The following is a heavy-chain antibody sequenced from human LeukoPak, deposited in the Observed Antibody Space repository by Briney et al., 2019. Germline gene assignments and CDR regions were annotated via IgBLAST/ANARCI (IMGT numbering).Heavy chain of an antibody. J-gene: IGHJ3*02. CDR2: ISWNSGSI. D-gene: IGHD3-22*01. CDR1: GFNFDDYA. CDR3: AKGYDSSGYDAFDI. Sequence: PGGSLRLSCAASGFNFDDYAMHWVRQAPGKGLEWVSGISWNSGSIGYADSVKGRFTISRDNAKNSLYLQMNSLRAEDMALYYCAKGYDSSGYDAFDIWGQGTMVTVSS. V-gene: IGHV3-9*03.